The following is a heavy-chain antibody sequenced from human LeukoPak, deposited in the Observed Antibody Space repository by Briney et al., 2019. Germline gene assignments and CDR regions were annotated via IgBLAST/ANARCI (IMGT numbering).Heavy chain of an antibody. CDR2: IYYSESP. CDR3: ARLFSSGWEYHNGLDV. D-gene: IGHD6-19*01. Sequence: PSETLSLTCTVSGGSISSEASYWAWIRQPPGKGLEWIGSIYYSESPYYNPSLKSRVTLSIDTSKNQFSLRLNSVTAADTAVFFRARLFSSGWEYHNGLDVWGQGTTITVSS. V-gene: IGHV4-39*01. CDR1: GGSISSEASY. J-gene: IGHJ6*02.